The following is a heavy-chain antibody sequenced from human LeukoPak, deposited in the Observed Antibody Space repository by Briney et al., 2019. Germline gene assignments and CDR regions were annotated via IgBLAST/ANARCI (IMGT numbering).Heavy chain of an antibody. CDR1: GFTFSSYG. J-gene: IGHJ3*02. D-gene: IGHD3-10*01. CDR3: ARDLLLWFGELLTTPSDAFDI. CDR2: IWSDGSNK. V-gene: IGHV3-33*01. Sequence: GRSLRLSCAASGFTFSSYGMHWVRQAPGKGLEWVAVIWSDGSNKYYADSVKGRFTISRDNSKNTLYLQMNSLRAEDTAVYYCARDLLLWFGELLTTPSDAFDIWGQGTVVTVSS.